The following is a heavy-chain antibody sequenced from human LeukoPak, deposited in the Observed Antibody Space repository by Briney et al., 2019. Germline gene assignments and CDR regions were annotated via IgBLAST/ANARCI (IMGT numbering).Heavy chain of an antibody. D-gene: IGHD2-21*02. CDR2: IYPGDSDT. Sequence: GESVKISCEGSGYNFATYWIAWVRQMPGKGLEWMGIIYPGDSDTRYSPSFQGQVTISADKSISTAYLQWSSLKASDTAMYYCARTDGYWYFDLWGRGTLVTVSS. V-gene: IGHV5-51*01. J-gene: IGHJ2*01. CDR3: ARTDGYWYFDL. CDR1: GYNFATYW.